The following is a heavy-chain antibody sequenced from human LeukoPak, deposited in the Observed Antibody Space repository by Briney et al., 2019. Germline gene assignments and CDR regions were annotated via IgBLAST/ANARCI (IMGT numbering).Heavy chain of an antibody. CDR3: ARDRAGRRSSWVEFDL. Sequence: GGSLRLTCTVSGFTVTSTHMDWVRQAPGKGPEWVALIYDDGGTVYADSVKGRFTISRDNSKNMVYLQMNSLRPEDSAVYYCARDRAGRRSSWVEFDLWGQGTPVTVSS. J-gene: IGHJ5*02. D-gene: IGHD3-10*01. CDR1: GFTVTSTH. V-gene: IGHV3-53*05. CDR2: IYDDGGT.